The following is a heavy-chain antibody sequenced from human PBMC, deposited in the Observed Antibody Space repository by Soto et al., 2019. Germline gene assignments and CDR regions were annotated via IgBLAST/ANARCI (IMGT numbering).Heavy chain of an antibody. D-gene: IGHD6-19*01. CDR2: IYYSGST. CDR3: ARLRPAVAGTFCWWFDP. Sequence: QVQLQESGPGLVKPSETLSLTCTVSGGSISSYYWSWIRQPPGKGLEWIGYIYYSGSTNYNPSLKSRVTISVDTSKNQFSLKLSSVTAADTAVYYCARLRPAVAGTFCWWFDPWGQGTLVTVSS. J-gene: IGHJ5*02. CDR1: GGSISSYY. V-gene: IGHV4-59*08.